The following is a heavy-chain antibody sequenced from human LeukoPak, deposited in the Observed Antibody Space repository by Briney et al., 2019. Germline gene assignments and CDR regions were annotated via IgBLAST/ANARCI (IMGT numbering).Heavy chain of an antibody. V-gene: IGHV4-59*01. CDR1: GGSISSYY. CDR3: ARAGPYYDILTGYYKGYFDY. CDR2: TYYSGST. D-gene: IGHD3-9*01. Sequence: SETLSLTCTVSGGSISSYYWSWIRQPPGKGLEWIGYTYYSGSTNYNPSLKSRVTISVDTSKNQFSLKLSSVTAADTAVYYCARAGPYYDILTGYYKGYFDYWGQGTLVTVSS. J-gene: IGHJ4*02.